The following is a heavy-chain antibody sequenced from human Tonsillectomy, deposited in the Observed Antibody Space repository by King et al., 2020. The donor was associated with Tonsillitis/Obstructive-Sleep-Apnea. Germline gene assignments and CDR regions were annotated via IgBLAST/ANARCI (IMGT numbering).Heavy chain of an antibody. J-gene: IGHJ4*02. Sequence: VQLVESGGGGGQPGTSLRLSCAASGFTFSGFAMHCVRQAPGRGLEWVAVISDVGINKYYADSVRGRFTISRNNAKSTLYLQMESLRAEDTAVYYCARDTLGECSGRWGDYWGQGTLVTVSS. CDR3: ARDTLGECSGRWGDY. CDR2: ISDVGINK. CDR1: GFTFSGFA. D-gene: IGHD1-26*01. V-gene: IGHV3-30*04.